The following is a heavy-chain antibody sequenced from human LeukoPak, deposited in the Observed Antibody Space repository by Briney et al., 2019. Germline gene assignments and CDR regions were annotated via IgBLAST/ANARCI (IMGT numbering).Heavy chain of an antibody. CDR2: ISSSSSYI. CDR1: GFTFSSYS. Sequence: GGSLRLSCAASGFTFSSYSMNWVRQAPGKGLEWVSSISSSSSYIYYADSVKGRFTISRDNAKNSLYLQMNSLRAEDTAVYYCARRTRGYYFDYWGQGTLVTVSS. CDR3: ARRTRGYYFDY. J-gene: IGHJ4*02. V-gene: IGHV3-21*01.